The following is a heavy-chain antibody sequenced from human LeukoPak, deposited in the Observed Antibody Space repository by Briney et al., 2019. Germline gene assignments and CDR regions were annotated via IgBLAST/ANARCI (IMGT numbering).Heavy chain of an antibody. CDR3: AKACDSSGYAAFDI. CDR2: ISGSGGST. Sequence: PGGSLRLSCAASGFTFSTYAMSWVRQAPGKGLEWVSAISGSGGSTYYADSVKGRFTISRDNSENTLYLQMNSLRAEDAAVYYCAKACDSSGYAAFDIWGQGTMVTVPS. J-gene: IGHJ3*02. CDR1: GFTFSTYA. D-gene: IGHD3-22*01. V-gene: IGHV3-23*01.